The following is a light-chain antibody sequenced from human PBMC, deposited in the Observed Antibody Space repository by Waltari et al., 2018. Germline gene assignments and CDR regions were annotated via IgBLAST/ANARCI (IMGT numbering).Light chain of an antibody. CDR3: QKYASLPAT. J-gene: IGKJ1*01. Sequence: EIMLTQSQGTLSLSPGERALLSCRASQNIHKYLAWYQHKPGQAPRLCIDGASRRATGIPDRFSGSGSGTDFSLTISRLEPEDVAVYYCQKYASLPATFDQGTKVEIK. CDR2: GAS. V-gene: IGKV3-20*01. CDR1: QNIHKY.